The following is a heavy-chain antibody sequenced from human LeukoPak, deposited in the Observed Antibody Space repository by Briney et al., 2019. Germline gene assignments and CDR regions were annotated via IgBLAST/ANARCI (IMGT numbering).Heavy chain of an antibody. Sequence: AGGSLRLSCAASGFTFSSYGMHWVRQAPGKGLEWVAVISYDGSNKYYADSVKGRFTISRDNSKNTLYLQMNSLRAEDTAVYYCAKDPTMVRLHYFDYWGQGTLVTVSS. D-gene: IGHD3-10*01. J-gene: IGHJ4*02. CDR2: ISYDGSNK. CDR1: GFTFSSYG. CDR3: AKDPTMVRLHYFDY. V-gene: IGHV3-30*18.